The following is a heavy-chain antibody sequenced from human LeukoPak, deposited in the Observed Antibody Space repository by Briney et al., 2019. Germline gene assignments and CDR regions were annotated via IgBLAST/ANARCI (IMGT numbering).Heavy chain of an antibody. Sequence: ASVKVSCKASGYTFTSYYMHWVRQAPGQGLEWMGIINPSGGSTSYAQKFQGRVTMTRDTSTSTVYMELSSLRSEDTAVYYCARGIAVAGTDNWFDPWGQGTLVTVSS. CDR3: ARGIAVAGTDNWFDP. V-gene: IGHV1-46*01. D-gene: IGHD6-19*01. J-gene: IGHJ5*02. CDR2: INPSGGST. CDR1: GYTFTSYY.